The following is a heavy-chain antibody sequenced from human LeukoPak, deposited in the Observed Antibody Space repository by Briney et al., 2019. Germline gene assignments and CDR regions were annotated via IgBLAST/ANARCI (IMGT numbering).Heavy chain of an antibody. CDR1: GGSFSGYY. J-gene: IGHJ5*02. V-gene: IGHV4-34*01. CDR3: ARPYYYDSRIDP. Sequence: SETLSLTCAVYGGSFSGYYWGWIRQPPGKGLEWIGEINHSGSTYYNPSLKSRVTMSADTSKNQLSLKLSSVTAADTAVYYCARPYYYDSRIDPWGQGILVTVSS. D-gene: IGHD3-22*01. CDR2: INHSGST.